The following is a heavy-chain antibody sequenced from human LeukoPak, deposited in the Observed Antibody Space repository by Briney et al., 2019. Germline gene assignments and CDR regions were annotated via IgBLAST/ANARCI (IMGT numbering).Heavy chain of an antibody. V-gene: IGHV1-18*01. CDR3: ARDSTGDYYDSSGYYGHREDY. D-gene: IGHD3-22*01. J-gene: IGHJ4*02. CDR2: ISAYNGNT. CDR1: GYTFTSYG. Sequence: ASVKVSCTASGYTFTSYGISWVRQAPGQGLEWMGWISAYNGNTNYAQKLQGRVTMTTDTSTSTAYMELRSLRSEDTAVYYCARDSTGDYYDSSGYYGHREDYWGQGTLVTVSS.